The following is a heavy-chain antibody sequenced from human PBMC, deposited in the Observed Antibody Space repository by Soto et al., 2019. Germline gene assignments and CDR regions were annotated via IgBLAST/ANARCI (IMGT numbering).Heavy chain of an antibody. CDR3: ATTPTAAGTTWFDP. CDR2: IGTYNGNT. J-gene: IGHJ5*02. CDR1: GYTFTNYG. V-gene: IGHV1-18*04. Sequence: QVQLVQSGAEVKKPGASVKVSCKASGYTFTNYGISWVRQAPGQGLECMGWIGTYNGNTKYAQKFQGRVTMTTDTSTSTAYMELRSLRSDDTAMYYCATTPTAAGTTWFDPWGQGTLVTVSS. D-gene: IGHD6-13*01.